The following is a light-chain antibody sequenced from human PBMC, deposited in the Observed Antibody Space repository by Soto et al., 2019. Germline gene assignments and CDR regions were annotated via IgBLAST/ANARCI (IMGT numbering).Light chain of an antibody. CDR3: QQYNNWPT. CDR1: QSVSSN. Sequence: EIVMTQSPATLSVSPGERATLSCRASQSVSSNLAWYQQKPGQAPRFLIYGASTRATGIPARFSGSWSGTEVILIISSLQSEDFAVYYCQQYNNWPTLGQGTKVEIK. V-gene: IGKV3-15*01. CDR2: GAS. J-gene: IGKJ1*01.